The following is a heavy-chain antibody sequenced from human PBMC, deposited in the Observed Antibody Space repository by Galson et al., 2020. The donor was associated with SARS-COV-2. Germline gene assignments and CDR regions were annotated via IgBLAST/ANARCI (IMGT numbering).Heavy chain of an antibody. D-gene: IGHD1-26*01. V-gene: IGHV1-2*02. CDR1: GYSITTYY. J-gene: IGHJ1*01. CDR2: INPKSGGT. Sequence: ASVKVSCKASGYSITTYYMHWVRQVPGQGLEWMGWINPKSGGTNYAQKFQGRVTMTRDTSITTAYMELRRLRSDDTAVYYCAREWELLQEYFHHWGQGTLVTVSS. CDR3: AREWELLQEYFHH.